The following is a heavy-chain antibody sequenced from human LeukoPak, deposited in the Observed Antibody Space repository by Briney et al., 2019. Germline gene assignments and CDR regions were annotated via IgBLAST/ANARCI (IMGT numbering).Heavy chain of an antibody. J-gene: IGHJ4*02. Sequence: PGGSLRLSCAGSGFTFSDFYMTWIRQAPGKGLEWVSYINKNGSTIYSADSVKGRFTISRDNAKNSLFLQMNSLRAEDTAVYYCARERANSGGRYFDYWGQGTLVTVPS. CDR3: ARERANSGGRYFDY. CDR2: INKNGSTI. V-gene: IGHV3-11*04. CDR1: GFTFSDFY. D-gene: IGHD4-23*01.